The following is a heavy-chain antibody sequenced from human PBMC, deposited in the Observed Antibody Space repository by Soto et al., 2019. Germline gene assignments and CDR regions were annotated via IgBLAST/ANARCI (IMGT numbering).Heavy chain of an antibody. J-gene: IGHJ5*02. V-gene: IGHV4-31*03. CDR3: ARVRGIIWFDP. CDR2: IYYSGST. CDR1: GGSISSGGYY. Sequence: PSETLSLTCTVSGGSISSGGYYWSWIRQHPGKGLEWIGYIYYSGSTYYNPSLKSRVTISVDTSKNQFFLKLSSVTAADTAVYYCARVRGIIWFDPWGQGTPVTVSS. D-gene: IGHD1-20*01.